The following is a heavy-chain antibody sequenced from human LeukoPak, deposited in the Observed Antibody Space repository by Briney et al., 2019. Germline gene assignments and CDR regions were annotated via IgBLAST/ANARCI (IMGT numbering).Heavy chain of an antibody. D-gene: IGHD3-9*01. Sequence: PGGSLRLSCAASGFTFSDYYMSWVRQAPGKGLEWVSAISGSGGSTYYADSVKGRFTISRDNSKNTLYLQMNSLRAADTAVYYCAKSPLRYFDWLSDRKYFDYWGQGTLVTVSS. CDR2: ISGSGGST. CDR1: GFTFSDYY. J-gene: IGHJ4*02. CDR3: AKSPLRYFDWLSDRKYFDY. V-gene: IGHV3-23*01.